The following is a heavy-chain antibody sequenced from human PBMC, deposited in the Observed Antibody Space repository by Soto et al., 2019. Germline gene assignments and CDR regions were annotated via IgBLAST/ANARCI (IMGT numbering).Heavy chain of an antibody. D-gene: IGHD3-16*02. CDR3: AKDDNDYIWGSYRFGAFDI. J-gene: IGHJ3*02. CDR2: ISWNSGSI. Sequence: EVQLVESGGGLVQPGRSLRLSCAASGFTFDDYAMHWVRQAPGKGLEWVSGISWNSGSIGYADSVKGRFTISRDNAKNSLYLQMHSLRAEDTALYYCAKDDNDYIWGSYRFGAFDIWGQGTMVTVSS. CDR1: GFTFDDYA. V-gene: IGHV3-9*01.